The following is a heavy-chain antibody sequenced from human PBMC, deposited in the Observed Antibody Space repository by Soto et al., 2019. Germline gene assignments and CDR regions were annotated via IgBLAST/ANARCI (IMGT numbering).Heavy chain of an antibody. D-gene: IGHD6-19*01. V-gene: IGHV4-59*01. Sequence: SETLSLTCTVSGGSISGYYWTWIRQPTGKGLEWIGYIFYSGVTNYNPSLKSRVTLSVGTSKNQFSLKMRSVTAADTAVYYCARVGSSGWSPDYWGRGTLVTVSS. CDR1: GGSISGYY. CDR3: ARVGSSGWSPDY. J-gene: IGHJ4*02. CDR2: IFYSGVT.